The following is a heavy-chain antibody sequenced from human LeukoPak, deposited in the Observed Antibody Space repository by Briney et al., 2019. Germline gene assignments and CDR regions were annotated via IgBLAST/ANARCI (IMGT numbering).Heavy chain of an antibody. V-gene: IGHV1-8*01. J-gene: IGHJ3*01. CDR1: GYTFTSYD. CDR3: TRNHLGLGL. D-gene: IGHD1-14*01. Sequence: ASVKVSCKAYGYTFTSYDIIWLRQAPGQVPECVGWIKPNSGNTGYAQKFQGRVTMTRDTSTSTAYMELNSLTYDDTAVYYCTRNHLGLGLWGQGTMVTVSS. CDR2: IKPNSGNT.